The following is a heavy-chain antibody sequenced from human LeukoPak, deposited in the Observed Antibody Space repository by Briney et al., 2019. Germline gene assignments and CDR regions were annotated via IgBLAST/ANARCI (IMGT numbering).Heavy chain of an antibody. CDR3: AREKKEQQLASDAFDI. Sequence: SVKVSCKASGGTFSSYAISWVRQAPGQGLEWMGGIIPIFGTANYAQKFQGRVTITADESTSTAYMELSSLRSEDTAVYYCAREKKEQQLASDAFDIWGQGTMVTASS. CDR1: GGTFSSYA. J-gene: IGHJ3*02. D-gene: IGHD6-13*01. CDR2: IIPIFGTA. V-gene: IGHV1-69*13.